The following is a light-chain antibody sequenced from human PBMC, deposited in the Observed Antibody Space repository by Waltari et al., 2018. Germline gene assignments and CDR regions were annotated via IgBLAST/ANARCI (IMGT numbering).Light chain of an antibody. J-gene: IGKJ4*01. CDR3: QQGSMWPLT. CDR1: KSIASH. Sequence: EIVLTQSPATLSFSPGQRSTLSCRASKSIASHLAWFRQKPGQPPRLHIYDASTRATGIPARFSGSGFGTDFTLTISSLAPEDFAVYFCQQGSMWPLTFGGGTTVEIK. CDR2: DAS. V-gene: IGKV3-11*01.